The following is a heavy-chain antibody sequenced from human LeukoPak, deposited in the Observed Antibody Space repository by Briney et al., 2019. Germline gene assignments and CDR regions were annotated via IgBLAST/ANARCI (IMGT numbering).Heavy chain of an antibody. CDR3: AKDSYGGSGSYYLYYFDL. CDR2: IYSGGST. D-gene: IGHD3-10*01. CDR1: GFTVSSNY. J-gene: IGHJ3*01. V-gene: IGHV3-53*05. Sequence: GGSLRLSCAASGFTVSSNYMSWVRQAPGKGLEWVSVIYSGGSTYYADSVKGRFTISRDKAKNSLYLQMSSLRVEDTALYYCAKDSYGGSGSYYLYYFDLWGQGTMVTVSS.